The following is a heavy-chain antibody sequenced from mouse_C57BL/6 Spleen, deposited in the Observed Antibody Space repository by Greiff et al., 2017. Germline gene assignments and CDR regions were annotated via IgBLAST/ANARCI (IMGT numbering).Heavy chain of an antibody. Sequence: QVQLQQSGAELVKPGASVKISCKASGYAFSSYWMNWVKQRPGKGLEWIGQIYPGDGDTNYNGKFKGKATLTADKSSSTAYMQLSSLTSEDSAVYFCARYYDGYFRDYYAMDYWGQGTSVTVSS. CDR2: IYPGDGDT. V-gene: IGHV1-80*01. CDR3: ARYYDGYFRDYYAMDY. CDR1: GYAFSSYW. J-gene: IGHJ4*01. D-gene: IGHD2-3*01.